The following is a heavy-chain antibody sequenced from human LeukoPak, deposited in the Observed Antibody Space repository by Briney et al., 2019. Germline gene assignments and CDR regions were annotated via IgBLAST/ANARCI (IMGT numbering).Heavy chain of an antibody. CDR3: AKAGNSYGSIDY. D-gene: IGHD5-18*01. CDR1: GFTFSSYA. Sequence: GGSLRLSCAASGFTFSSYAMSWVRQAPGKGLEWVSVISGSGGSTYYADSVKGRFTISRDNSKNTLYLQMNSLRAEDTAVYYCAKAGNSYGSIDYWGQGTLVTVSS. CDR2: ISGSGGST. V-gene: IGHV3-23*01. J-gene: IGHJ4*02.